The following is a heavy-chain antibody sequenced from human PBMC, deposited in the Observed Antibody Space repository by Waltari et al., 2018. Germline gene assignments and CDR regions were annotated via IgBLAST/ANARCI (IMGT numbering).Heavy chain of an antibody. CDR3: ARAPEHDYGDYGKAFDI. D-gene: IGHD4-17*01. J-gene: IGHJ3*02. Sequence: EVQLVESGGGLVQPGGSLRLSCAASGFTFSSYSMNWVRQAPGKGLEWVSYISSSSSTIYYADSVKGRFTISRDNAKNSLYLQMNSLRAEDTAVYYCARAPEHDYGDYGKAFDIWGQGTMVTVSS. CDR1: GFTFSSYS. V-gene: IGHV3-48*01. CDR2: ISSSSSTI.